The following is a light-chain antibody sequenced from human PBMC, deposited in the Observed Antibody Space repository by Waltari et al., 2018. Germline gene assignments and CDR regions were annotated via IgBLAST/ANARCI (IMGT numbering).Light chain of an antibody. Sequence: DLQMTQSPSSLPASVGDTVTTHCRASQNIGYKLAWYQQKPGKAPTSLIFTASTIQSGVPSHFSGSGSGTDFTLTISNFQPDDFSTYFCQQFETCPPTFGGGTKVEI. V-gene: IGKV1-12*01. CDR1: QNIGYK. J-gene: IGKJ4*01. CDR3: QQFETCPPT. CDR2: TAS.